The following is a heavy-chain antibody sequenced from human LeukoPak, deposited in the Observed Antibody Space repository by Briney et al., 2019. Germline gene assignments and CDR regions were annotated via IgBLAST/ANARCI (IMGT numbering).Heavy chain of an antibody. CDR3: ARGYSSSWYLNWFDP. D-gene: IGHD6-13*01. CDR2: IYHSGST. CDR1: GYSISSGYY. Sequence: SETLSLTCTVSGYSISSGYYWGWIRQPPGKGLEWIGNIYHSGSTYYNPSLKSQVTISVDTSKNQFSLKLTSVTAADTAVYYCARGYSSSWYLNWFDPWGQGTLVTVSS. J-gene: IGHJ5*02. V-gene: IGHV4-38-2*02.